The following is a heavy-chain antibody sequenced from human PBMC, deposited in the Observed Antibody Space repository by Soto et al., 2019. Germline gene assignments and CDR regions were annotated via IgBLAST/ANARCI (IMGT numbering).Heavy chain of an antibody. J-gene: IGHJ6*02. V-gene: IGHV3-30*18. Sequence: GWSLRLSCAASGFTFSSYGMHWVRQAPGKGLEWVAVISYDGSNKYYADSVKGRFTISRDNSKDTLYLQMNSLRAEDTAVYYCAKDLAPGRQWLVLGGYYYYGMDVWGQGTTVTVSS. CDR2: ISYDGSNK. CDR3: AKDLAPGRQWLVLGGYYYYGMDV. D-gene: IGHD6-19*01. CDR1: GFTFSSYG.